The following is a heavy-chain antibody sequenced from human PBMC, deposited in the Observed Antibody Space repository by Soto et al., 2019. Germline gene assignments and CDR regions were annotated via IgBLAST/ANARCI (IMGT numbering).Heavy chain of an antibody. J-gene: IGHJ4*02. Sequence: ASVKVSCKASGYTFTGYYIHWVRQAPGQGPEWMGWINPNSGGTNYAQKFQGRVTMTRDTSISTAYMELSRLRSDDTAVYYCAPSGIADVEYWGQGTLVTVSS. CDR1: GYTFTGYY. CDR3: APSGIADVEY. D-gene: IGHD6-13*01. V-gene: IGHV1-2*02. CDR2: INPNSGGT.